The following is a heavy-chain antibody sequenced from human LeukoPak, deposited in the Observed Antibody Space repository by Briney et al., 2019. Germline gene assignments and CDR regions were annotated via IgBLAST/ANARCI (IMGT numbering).Heavy chain of an antibody. D-gene: IGHD2-2*02. V-gene: IGHV4-38-2*01. Sequence: PSETLSLTCGVSGASMSSGFYWGWIWQPPGKGLEWIGSIYHTGNTYYNPSLKSRVTISIDTSKNQFSLKVKSVTAADTAIYYCSSCYSDSYFDLWGRGTLVTVSS. CDR1: GASMSSGFY. J-gene: IGHJ2*01. CDR2: IYHTGNT. CDR3: SSCYSDSYFDL.